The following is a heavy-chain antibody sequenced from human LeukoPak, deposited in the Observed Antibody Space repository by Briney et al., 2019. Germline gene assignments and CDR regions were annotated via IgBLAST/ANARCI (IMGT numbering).Heavy chain of an antibody. Sequence: PGGALRLSCAASGFTFSSYTMNWVRQAPGKGLEWVASISTTSSAIYYPDSVKGRFTISRDNAKNSLYLQMNSLRDEDTAVYYCASSRRYDYWGQGTLVTVSS. D-gene: IGHD4-17*01. CDR2: ISTTSSAI. J-gene: IGHJ4*02. V-gene: IGHV3-48*02. CDR1: GFTFSSYT. CDR3: ASSRRYDY.